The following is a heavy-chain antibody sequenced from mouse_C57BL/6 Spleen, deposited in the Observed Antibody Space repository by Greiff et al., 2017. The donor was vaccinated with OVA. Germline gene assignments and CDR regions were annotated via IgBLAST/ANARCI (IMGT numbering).Heavy chain of an antibody. J-gene: IGHJ2*01. Sequence: QVQLQQSGAELARPGASVKLSCKASGYTFTSYGISWVKQRTGQGLEWIGEIYPRSGNTYYNEKFKGKATLTADKSSSTAYMELRRLTSEDSAVYFCARDDYYGSRRDYYIDYWGQGTTLTVSS. CDR2: IYPRSGNT. CDR1: GYTFTSYG. CDR3: ARDDYYGSRRDYYIDY. V-gene: IGHV1-81*01. D-gene: IGHD1-1*01.